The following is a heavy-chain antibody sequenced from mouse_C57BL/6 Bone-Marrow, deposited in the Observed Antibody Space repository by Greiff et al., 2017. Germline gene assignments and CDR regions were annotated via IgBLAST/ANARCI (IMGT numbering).Heavy chain of an antibody. CDR3: AKSGYYDSSPAWFAY. Sequence: VKVVESGAELVKPGASVKISCKASGYEISSYWMNWVKQRPGKGLEWIGQIYPGDGDTNYTGKFKGKAPLTADKSSSTAYMQLSSLTSEDSAVYFCAKSGYYDSSPAWFAYRGQGNLITVS. V-gene: IGHV1-80*01. CDR1: GYEISSYW. J-gene: IGHJ3*01. CDR2: IYPGDGDT. D-gene: IGHD1-1*01.